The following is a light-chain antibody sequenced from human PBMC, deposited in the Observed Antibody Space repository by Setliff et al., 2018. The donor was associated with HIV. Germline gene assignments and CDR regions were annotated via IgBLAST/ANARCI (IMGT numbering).Light chain of an antibody. Sequence: QSVLTQPASVSGSPGQSITISCTGTSSDVGGYNYVSWYQQHPGKAPKVMIYDVSNRPSGVSNRFSGSKSGNTASLTISGLQAEDEADYYCSSYTSSSTLLFGTGTKV. V-gene: IGLV2-14*03. CDR1: SSDVGGYNY. CDR2: DVS. CDR3: SSYTSSSTLL. J-gene: IGLJ1*01.